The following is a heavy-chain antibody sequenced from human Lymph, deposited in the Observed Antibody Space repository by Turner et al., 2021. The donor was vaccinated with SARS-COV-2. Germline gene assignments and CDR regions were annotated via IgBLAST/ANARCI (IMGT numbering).Heavy chain of an antibody. CDR2: ISYDGSNK. CDR3: ARYGSGGYFYDGLDV. J-gene: IGHJ6*02. CDR1: GFTFSTYA. D-gene: IGHD3-10*01. Sequence: QVQLEKSGGGVVQPGRSLKLFCAAAGFTFSTYAIHWVRQAAGKGLEWVAVISYDGSNKYYADSVKGRFTISRDNSKNTLYLQMNSLRAEDTAVYYCARYGSGGYFYDGLDVWGQGTTVTVFS. V-gene: IGHV3-30*04.